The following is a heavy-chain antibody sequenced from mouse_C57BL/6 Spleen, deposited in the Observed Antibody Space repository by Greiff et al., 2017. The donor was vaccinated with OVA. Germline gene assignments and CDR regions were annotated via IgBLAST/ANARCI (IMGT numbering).Heavy chain of an antibody. CDR2: IDPSDSET. Sequence: VQLQQPGAELVRPGSSVKLSCKASGYTFTSYWMHWVKQRPIQGLEWIGNIDPSDSETNYNQKFKDKATLTVDNSSSTAYMQLSSLTSEDSAVYYCARGGLSYGSSYVYFDYWGQGTTLTVSS. CDR3: ARGGLSYGSSYVYFDY. V-gene: IGHV1-52*01. D-gene: IGHD1-1*01. CDR1: GYTFTSYW. J-gene: IGHJ2*01.